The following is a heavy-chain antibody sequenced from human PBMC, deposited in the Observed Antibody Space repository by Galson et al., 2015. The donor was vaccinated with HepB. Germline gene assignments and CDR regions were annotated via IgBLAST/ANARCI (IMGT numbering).Heavy chain of an antibody. CDR1: GGSISSSNYY. J-gene: IGHJ4*02. Sequence: LTCTVSGGSISSSNYYWGWIRQPPGKGLEWIGSNFYSGSTYYNPSLKGRVTISVETSKNQLSLKVNSVTAADTAFYYCASGRRDGYRYLDYWGQGTLVTVSS. CDR2: NFYSGST. CDR3: ASGRRDGYRYLDY. D-gene: IGHD5-24*01. V-gene: IGHV4-39*01.